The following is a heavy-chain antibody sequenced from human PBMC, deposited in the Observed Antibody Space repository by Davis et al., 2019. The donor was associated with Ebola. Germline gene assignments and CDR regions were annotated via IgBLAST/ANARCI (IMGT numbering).Heavy chain of an antibody. CDR2: VENAYTT. D-gene: IGHD4-17*01. CDR3: ARAEDDYGDYLDALDV. V-gene: IGHV3-53*01. J-gene: IGHJ3*01. Sequence: GESLKISCAASGLSVSSNYMHWVRQAPGKGLEWVSVVENAYTTWYADSVKGRFTISRDTSKNTLYLQMNYLRVDDTGVYYCARAEDDYGDYLDALDVWGQGTLVTVSS. CDR1: GLSVSSNY.